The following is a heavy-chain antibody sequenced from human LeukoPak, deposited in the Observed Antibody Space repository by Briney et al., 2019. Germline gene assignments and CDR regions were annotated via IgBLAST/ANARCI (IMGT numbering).Heavy chain of an antibody. Sequence: SVKVSCKASGGTFSSYAISWVRQAPGQGLEWMGGIIPIFGTANYAQKFQGRVTITADESTSTAYMELSSLRAEDTAVYYCVRDILGDHSPGQDWYFDLWGRGTLVSVSS. CDR3: VRDILGDHSPGQDWYFDL. V-gene: IGHV1-69*13. J-gene: IGHJ2*01. D-gene: IGHD3-3*01. CDR1: GGTFSSYA. CDR2: IIPIFGTA.